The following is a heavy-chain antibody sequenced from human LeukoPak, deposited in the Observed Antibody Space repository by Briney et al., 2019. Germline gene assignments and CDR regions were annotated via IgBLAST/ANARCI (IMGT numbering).Heavy chain of an antibody. D-gene: IGHD6-19*01. CDR2: IYSSGST. Sequence: SETLSLTCTVSGGSINSYYWSWIRQPPVKGLEWIGYIYSSGSTTYNPSLKSRVTISVDRSKNQFSLKLSSVTAADTAVYYCAGEVAGGFRFDYWGQGTQVTVSS. CDR3: AGEVAGGFRFDY. CDR1: GGSINSYY. J-gene: IGHJ4*02. V-gene: IGHV4-59*08.